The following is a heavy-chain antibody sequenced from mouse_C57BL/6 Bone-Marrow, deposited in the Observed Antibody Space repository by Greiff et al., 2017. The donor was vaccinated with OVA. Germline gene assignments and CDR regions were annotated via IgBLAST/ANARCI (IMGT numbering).Heavy chain of an antibody. CDR1: GYAFSSSW. J-gene: IGHJ1*03. Sequence: QVQLKESGPELVKPGASVKISCKASGYAFSSSWMNWVKQRPGKGLEWIGRIYPGDGDTNYNGKFKGKATLTADKSSSTAYMQLSSLTSEDSAVYFCARLREFITTVVKYFDVWGTGTTVTVSS. V-gene: IGHV1-82*01. CDR3: ARLREFITTVVKYFDV. CDR2: IYPGDGDT. D-gene: IGHD1-1*01.